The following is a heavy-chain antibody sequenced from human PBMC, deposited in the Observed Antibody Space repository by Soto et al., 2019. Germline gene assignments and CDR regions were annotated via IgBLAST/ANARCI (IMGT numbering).Heavy chain of an antibody. Sequence: EVQLVESGGGLVKPGGSLRLSCAASGFTFSNAWMGWVRQAPGKGLEWVGRIKSKTDGGTTDYAAPVKGRFTISRDDSTNTLYLQMDSLNAEDTAVYNCTTGKYYDFRKYAFAIWGQRTMVTVSS. CDR1: GFTFSNAW. CDR2: IKSKTDGGTT. D-gene: IGHD3-3*01. CDR3: TTGKYYDFRKYAFAI. V-gene: IGHV3-15*01. J-gene: IGHJ3*02.